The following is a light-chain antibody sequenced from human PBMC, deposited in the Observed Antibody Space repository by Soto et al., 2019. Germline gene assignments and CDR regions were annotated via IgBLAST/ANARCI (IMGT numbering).Light chain of an antibody. J-gene: IGKJ2*01. CDR3: QQYDNLPPYT. CDR2: DAS. CDR1: QDISNY. V-gene: IGKV1-33*01. Sequence: DIQMTQSPSSLSASVGDRVTITCQASQDISNYLNWYQQKPGKAPKLLIYDASNLETGVPSRFSGSGSGTDFTFTISSLQPEAIATYYCQQYDNLPPYTVGQGTKLEIK.